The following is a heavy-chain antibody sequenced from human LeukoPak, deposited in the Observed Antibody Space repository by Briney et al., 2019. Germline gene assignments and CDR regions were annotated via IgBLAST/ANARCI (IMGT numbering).Heavy chain of an antibody. CDR1: GGSFSGYY. J-gene: IGHJ4*02. D-gene: IGHD6-19*01. V-gene: IGHV4-34*01. CDR2: INHSGST. CDR3: VSRKWLVS. Sequence: SETLSLTCAVYGGSFSGYYWSWIRQPPGKGLEWIGEINHSGSTNYNPSLKSRVTISVDTSKNQFSLKLSSVTAADTAVYYCVSRKWLVSWGQGTLVTVSS.